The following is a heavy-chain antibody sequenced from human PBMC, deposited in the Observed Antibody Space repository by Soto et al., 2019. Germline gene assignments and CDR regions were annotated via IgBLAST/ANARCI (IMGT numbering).Heavy chain of an antibody. CDR1: GGTFNTYS. V-gene: IGHV1-69*02. J-gene: IGHJ3*02. CDR3: TIGTWSGEVFDI. CDR2: IIPMLGIR. D-gene: IGHD2-21*01. Sequence: QVQLVQSGAEVKKPGSSVKVSCKDSGGTFNTYSMSWVRQAPGQGLEWMGRIIPMLGIRNYAQRFQDRVTITADKTTATAHMELSSLRSEDTALYYCTIGTWSGEVFDIWGQGTMVTVSS.